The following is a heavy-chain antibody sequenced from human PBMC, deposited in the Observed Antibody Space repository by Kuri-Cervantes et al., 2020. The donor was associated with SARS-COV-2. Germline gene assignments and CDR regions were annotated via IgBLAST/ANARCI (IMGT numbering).Heavy chain of an antibody. CDR3: AKGEGAAPDLDAFDI. V-gene: IGHV3-30*18. CDR2: ISYDGSNK. Sequence: LSLTCAASGFTFSSYGMHWVRQAPGKGLEWVAVISYDGSNKYYADSVKGRFTISRDNSKNTLYLQMNSLRAEDTAVYYCAKGEGAAPDLDAFDIWGQGTMVTVSS. CDR1: GFTFSSYG. J-gene: IGHJ3*02. D-gene: IGHD1-26*01.